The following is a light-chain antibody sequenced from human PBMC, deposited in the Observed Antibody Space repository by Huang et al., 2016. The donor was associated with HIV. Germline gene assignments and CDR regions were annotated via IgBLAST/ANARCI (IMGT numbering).Light chain of an antibody. CDR3: QQANSFPRSIT. CDR1: QGISRW. Sequence: DIQMTQSPSSVSASVGDRVNITCRASQGISRWLAWYQQNPGKAPKLLIYAASTLQSGVPSRFSGSGSGTDFTLTISSLQPEDFATYYCQQANSFPRSITFGQGTRLEIK. V-gene: IGKV1-12*01. CDR2: AAS. J-gene: IGKJ5*01.